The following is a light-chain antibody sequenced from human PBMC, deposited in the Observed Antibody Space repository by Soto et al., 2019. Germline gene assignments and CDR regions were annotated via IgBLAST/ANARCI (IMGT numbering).Light chain of an antibody. Sequence: QSALTQPRSVSGSPGQSVTISCTGTSSDVGGYNYVSWYQQHPGKAPKLMIYDVSKRPSGVPDRFSGSKSGNTASLTISGLLVEDEADYYRCSYAGATAVFGGGTKLTVL. CDR1: SSDVGGYNY. V-gene: IGLV2-11*01. J-gene: IGLJ2*01. CDR3: CSYAGATAV. CDR2: DVS.